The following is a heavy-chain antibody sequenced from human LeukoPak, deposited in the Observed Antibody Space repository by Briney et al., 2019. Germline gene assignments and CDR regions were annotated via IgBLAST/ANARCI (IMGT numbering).Heavy chain of an antibody. J-gene: IGHJ4*02. Sequence: GGSLRLSCAASGFTFSSYEMNWVRQAPGKGLEWVSYISSSGSTIYYADSVKGRYTISRDNAKNPLYLQMNSLRAEDTAVYYCARDDYGDIDYWGQGTLVTVSS. CDR2: ISSSGSTI. CDR3: ARDDYGDIDY. V-gene: IGHV3-48*03. CDR1: GFTFSSYE. D-gene: IGHD4-17*01.